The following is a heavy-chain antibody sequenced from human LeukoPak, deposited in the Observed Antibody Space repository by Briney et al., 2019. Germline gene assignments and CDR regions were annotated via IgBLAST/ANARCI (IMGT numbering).Heavy chain of an antibody. D-gene: IGHD2-8*01. CDR2: ISGSGGRT. CDR3: AKDYCTSGVCLVFDH. V-gene: IGHV3-23*01. CDR1: GFTFSSYA. Sequence: PGGSLRLSCAASGFTFSSYAMSWVRQAPGKGLEWVSGISGSGGRTYYADSVKGRFTISRDNFKNTLYLQMNSLRAEDTAVYYCAKDYCTSGVCLVFDHWGQGTLVTVSS. J-gene: IGHJ4*02.